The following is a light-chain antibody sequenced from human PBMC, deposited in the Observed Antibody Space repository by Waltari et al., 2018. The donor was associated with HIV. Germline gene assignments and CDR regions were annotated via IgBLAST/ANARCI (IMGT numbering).Light chain of an antibody. CDR2: QAS. J-gene: IGKJ2*01. CDR3: QQYDTFPYT. CDR1: QKISYW. Sequence: DIQMTQSPSTLSASVGDRVTITCRASQKISYWLAWYQQRPGKAPNLLIYQASTSQGGVPSRFSGSGSGTDFTLTINRLQSDDFGTYYCQQYDTFPYTFGPGTNLEIK. V-gene: IGKV1-5*01.